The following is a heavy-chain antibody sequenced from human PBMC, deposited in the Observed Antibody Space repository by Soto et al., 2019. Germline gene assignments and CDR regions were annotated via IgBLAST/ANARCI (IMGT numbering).Heavy chain of an antibody. J-gene: IGHJ5*02. D-gene: IGHD3-10*01. CDR1: GFTFSDNY. V-gene: IGHV3-11*01. Sequence: QVQLMESGGGLVEPGGSLRLSCAASGFTFSDNYMTWIRQAPGKGLEWVSYISSGGTTIYYADSVKGRFTISRDNAKNSLYLQMNSLRAEDTAVYYCARTYFGGFDPWGQGTLVTVSP. CDR3: ARTYFGGFDP. CDR2: ISSGGTTI.